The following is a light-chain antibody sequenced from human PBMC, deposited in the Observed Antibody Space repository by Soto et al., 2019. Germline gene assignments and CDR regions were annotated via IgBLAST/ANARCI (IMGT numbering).Light chain of an antibody. CDR3: QQYSSHPRA. CDR1: HSIGTY. V-gene: IGKV1-5*01. J-gene: IGKJ1*01. Sequence: DSQVTQSPSSLSASVGDRVTITCRASHSIGTYLNLYQQTPGKAPKLLIYAASTLQSGVPSRFSGSGSGTDFTLTISVLPPDDFTTYYCQQYSSHPRAFGQGTKV. CDR2: AAS.